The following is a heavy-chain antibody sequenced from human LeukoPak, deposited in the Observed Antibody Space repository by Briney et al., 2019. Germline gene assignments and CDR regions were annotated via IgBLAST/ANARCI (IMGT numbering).Heavy chain of an antibody. D-gene: IGHD1-26*01. CDR1: GGSISSYY. J-gene: IGHJ3*02. CDR2: IYSSGST. CDR3: ARQGSGGRAFDI. V-gene: IGHV4-59*08. Sequence: SETLSLTCIVSGGSISSYYWSWIRQPPGKGLEWIGCIYSSGSTNSNPSLKSRVTISVDTSKSQFSLKMNSVTAADTAVYYCARQGSGGRAFDIWGQGQWSPSLQ.